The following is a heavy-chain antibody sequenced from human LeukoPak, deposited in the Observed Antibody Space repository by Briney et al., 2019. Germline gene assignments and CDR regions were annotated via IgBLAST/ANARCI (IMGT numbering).Heavy chain of an antibody. CDR3: ASEHLLARGAFDI. CDR2: INPNSGGT. J-gene: IGHJ3*02. Sequence: ASVKVSCKASGYTFTGYYMHWVRQAPGQGLEWMGRINPNSGGTNYAQKFQGRVTMTGDTSISTAYMELSRLRSDDTAVYYCASEHLLARGAFDIWGQGTMVTVSS. V-gene: IGHV1-2*06. CDR1: GYTFTGYY.